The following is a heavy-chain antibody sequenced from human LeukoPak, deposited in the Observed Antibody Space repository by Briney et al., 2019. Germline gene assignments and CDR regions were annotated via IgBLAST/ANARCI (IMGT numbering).Heavy chain of an antibody. J-gene: IGHJ4*02. D-gene: IGHD3-9*01. Sequence: GGTLRLSCAASGFIFSRNGMHWVRQAPGKGLEWVAVISYDGSNKYYADSVKGRFTISRDNSRNTLYLQMNSLRAEDTAVYYCARGGRGYDILTGYSVLGYWGQGTLVTVSS. CDR3: ARGGRGYDILTGYSVLGY. CDR1: GFIFSRNG. CDR2: ISYDGSNK. V-gene: IGHV3-30*19.